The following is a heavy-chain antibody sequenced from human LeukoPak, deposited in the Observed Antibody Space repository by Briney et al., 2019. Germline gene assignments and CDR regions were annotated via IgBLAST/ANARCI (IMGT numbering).Heavy chain of an antibody. CDR1: SVSFSGYY. D-gene: IGHD4-23*01. CDR2: INHSGSD. CDR3: VRRWYYYYFMDL. V-gene: IGHV4-34*01. J-gene: IGHJ6*03. Sequence: SETLSLTCAVNSVSFSGYYWTWLRQPPGKGLEWIGEINHSGSDNYNPSLKGRVTTSFDTSKHQISLNNSYVNAAETAVYYCVRRWYYYYFMDLWGTGNTVTVSS.